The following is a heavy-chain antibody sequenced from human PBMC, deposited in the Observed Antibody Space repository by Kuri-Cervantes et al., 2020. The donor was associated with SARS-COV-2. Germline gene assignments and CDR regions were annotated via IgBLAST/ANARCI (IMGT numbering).Heavy chain of an antibody. D-gene: IGHD7-27*01. V-gene: IGHV3-72*01. Sequence: GESLKISCAASGFTFSNAWMSWVRQAPGKGLEWVGRIRGKANNYATAYAASVKGRFTISRDNAKNSLYLQMNSLRAEDTAVYYCARVAGDPYYFDYWGQGTLVTVSS. CDR1: GFTFSNAW. CDR2: IRGKANNYAT. J-gene: IGHJ4*02. CDR3: ARVAGDPYYFDY.